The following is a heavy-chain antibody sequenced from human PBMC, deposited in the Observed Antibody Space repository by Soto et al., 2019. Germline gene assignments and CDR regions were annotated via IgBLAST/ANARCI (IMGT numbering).Heavy chain of an antibody. Sequence: GGSLRLSCASSGFLFIKYAMSLVRQAPGKGLEWVSVVSGSGDTTYYAGSVKGRFTIYRDNSRNTLYLQMHSVGAEDTARYYCARGDYDILTGYYPSFDSWGLGTMVTVLL. V-gene: IGHV3-23*01. D-gene: IGHD3-9*01. CDR1: GFLFIKYA. CDR2: VSGSGDTT. CDR3: ARGDYDILTGYYPSFDS. J-gene: IGHJ4*02.